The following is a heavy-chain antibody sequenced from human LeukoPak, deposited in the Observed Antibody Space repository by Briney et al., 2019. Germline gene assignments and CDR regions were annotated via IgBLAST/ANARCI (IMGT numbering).Heavy chain of an antibody. J-gene: IGHJ4*02. Sequence: SETLSLTCTVSGGSIGGYYWSWIRQPPGKGLEWIGYIYYSGSTNYNPSLKSRVTISVDTSKNQFSLKLSSVTAADTAVYYCARHAGSGYDYWGQGTLVTVSS. CDR3: ARHAGSGYDY. V-gene: IGHV4-59*08. CDR2: IYYSGST. CDR1: GGSIGGYY. D-gene: IGHD3-22*01.